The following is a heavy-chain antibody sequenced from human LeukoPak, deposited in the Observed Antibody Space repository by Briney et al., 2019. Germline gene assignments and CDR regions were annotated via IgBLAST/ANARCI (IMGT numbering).Heavy chain of an antibody. J-gene: IGHJ4*02. CDR3: ESEGEIGYGYFY. Sequence: GGSLRLSCAASGFTFRAYWMSWVRQAPGKGREGVANIKQDGSEKNYVDSVKGRFTISRDNAKNSLYVQMNSLRAEDTAVYYCESEGEIGYGYFYWGQGTLVTVSS. CDR1: GFTFRAYW. V-gene: IGHV3-7*01. D-gene: IGHD5-18*01. CDR2: IKQDGSEK.